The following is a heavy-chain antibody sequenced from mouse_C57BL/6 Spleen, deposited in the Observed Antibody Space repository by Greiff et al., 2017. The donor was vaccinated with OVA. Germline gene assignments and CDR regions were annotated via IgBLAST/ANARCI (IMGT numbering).Heavy chain of an antibody. J-gene: IGHJ3*01. D-gene: IGHD3-1*01. V-gene: IGHV1-9*01. CDR2: ILPGSGST. CDR1: GYTFTGYW. Sequence: VQLQESGAELMKPGASVKLSCKASGYTFTGYWIEWVKQRPGHGLEWIGEILPGSGSTNYTEKFKGKATFTADTSSNTAYMQLSSLTTEDAAIYYCARLGLRFAYWGQGTLVTVSA. CDR3: ARLGLRFAY.